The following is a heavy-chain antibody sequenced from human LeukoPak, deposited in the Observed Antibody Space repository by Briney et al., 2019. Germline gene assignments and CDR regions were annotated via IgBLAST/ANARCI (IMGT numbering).Heavy chain of an antibody. CDR1: GYSISRGYY. J-gene: IGHJ3*02. V-gene: IGHV4-38-2*01. CDR2: IYHSGST. CDR3: ARWDSGEWFHDAFDI. Sequence: SGTLSLTCGVSGYSISRGYYWGWIRQPPGKGLEWSGSIYHSGSTYYNPSLKSRVTISVDTSKNQFSLKLRSVTAADTALYYCARWDSGEWFHDAFDIWGQGTRVTVSS. D-gene: IGHD3-3*01.